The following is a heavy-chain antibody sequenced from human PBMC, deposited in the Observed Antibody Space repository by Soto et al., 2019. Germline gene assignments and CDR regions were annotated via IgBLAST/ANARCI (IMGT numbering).Heavy chain of an antibody. CDR2: INAGNGNT. Sequence: GASVKVSCKASGYTFTSYAMHWVRQAPGQRLEWMGWINAGNGNTKYSQKFQGRVTITRDTSASTAYMELSSLRSEDTAVYYCARITARIAVAATTGTVDYWGQGTLVTVSS. V-gene: IGHV1-3*01. CDR3: ARITARIAVAATTGTVDY. J-gene: IGHJ4*02. D-gene: IGHD6-19*01. CDR1: GYTFTSYA.